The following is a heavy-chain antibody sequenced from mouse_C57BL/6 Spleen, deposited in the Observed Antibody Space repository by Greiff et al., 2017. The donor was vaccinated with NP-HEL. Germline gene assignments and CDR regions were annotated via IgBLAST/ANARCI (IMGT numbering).Heavy chain of an antibody. CDR2: ISYDGSN. D-gene: IGHD2-5*01. V-gene: IGHV3-6*01. CDR3: ARGGSYYSNPYFDY. J-gene: IGHJ2*01. CDR1: GYSITSGYY. Sequence: DVKLVESGPGLVKPSQSLSLTCSVTGYSITSGYYWNWIRQFPGNKLEWMGYISYDGSNNYNPSLKNRISITRDTSKNQFFLKLNSVTTEDTATYYCARGGSYYSNPYFDYWGQGTTLTVSS.